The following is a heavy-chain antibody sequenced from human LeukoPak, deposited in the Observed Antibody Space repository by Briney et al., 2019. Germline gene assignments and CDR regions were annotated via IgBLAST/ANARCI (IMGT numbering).Heavy chain of an antibody. Sequence: SETLSLTCTVSGGSISRSNLWTWVRQPPEKGLEWIGEIYHSGSTNYNSSLKSRVTISVDGSKNQFSLKLSSVTAADTAVYYCASRSGGYYWFDSWGQGTLVTVSS. D-gene: IGHD3-22*01. CDR3: ASRSGGYYWFDS. J-gene: IGHJ5*01. CDR2: IYHSGST. CDR1: GGSISRSNL. V-gene: IGHV4-4*02.